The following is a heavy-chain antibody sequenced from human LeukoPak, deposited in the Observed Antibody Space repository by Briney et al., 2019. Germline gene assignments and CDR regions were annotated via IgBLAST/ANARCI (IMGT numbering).Heavy chain of an antibody. CDR3: AKSRPPGYDY. V-gene: IGHV3-53*01. J-gene: IGHJ4*02. Sequence: GGSLRLSCAASGFTVSSNYLSWVHQAPGKGLEWVSVIYSGGSTYYVDSVKGRFTISRDNSKNTLYLQMNSLRAEDTAIYFCAKSRPPGYDYWGQGTLVTVSS. CDR1: GFTVSSNY. CDR2: IYSGGST. D-gene: IGHD2-2*01.